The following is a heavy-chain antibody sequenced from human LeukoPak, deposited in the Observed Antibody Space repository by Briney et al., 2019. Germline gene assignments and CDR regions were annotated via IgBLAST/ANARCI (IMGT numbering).Heavy chain of an antibody. CDR2: TYYRSKWHY. J-gene: IGHJ3*02. V-gene: IGHV6-1*01. Sequence: SQTLSLTCAISGDSVSSDGAGWSWIRQSPSRGLEWLGRTYYRSKWHYDYAVSVRSRITINPDTSKNQFSLQLNSVTPEDTAVYYCANIAVTGYDAFDIWGQGTMVTVSS. CDR1: GDSVSSDGAG. CDR3: ANIAVTGYDAFDI. D-gene: IGHD6-19*01.